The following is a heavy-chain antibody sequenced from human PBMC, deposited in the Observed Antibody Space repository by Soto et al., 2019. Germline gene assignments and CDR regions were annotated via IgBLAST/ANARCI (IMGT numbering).Heavy chain of an antibody. CDR3: ARDPLIIVSPDASLDPDYYFYGMDV. Sequence: ASETLSLTCTVSGASVSSGSSSWSWIRQPPGKGLEWIGYISYSGSTSYNPSLKSRVTISLDTSKNQFSLKLTSVTAADTAVYYCARDPLIIVSPDASLDPDYYFYGMDVWGQGTAVTVSS. V-gene: IGHV4-61*01. CDR1: GASVSSGSSS. CDR2: ISYSGST. J-gene: IGHJ6*02. D-gene: IGHD3-10*01.